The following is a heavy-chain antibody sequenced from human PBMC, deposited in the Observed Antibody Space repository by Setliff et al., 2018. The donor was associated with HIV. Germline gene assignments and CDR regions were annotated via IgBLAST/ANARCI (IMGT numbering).Heavy chain of an antibody. CDR1: GFTFSSYA. D-gene: IGHD6-13*01. CDR2: LRFDGSNQ. CDR3: AKDVARRLAAIGRRGFFDS. J-gene: IGHJ4*02. Sequence: GGSLRLSCEASGFTFSSYAMPWVRQAPGKGLEWVAFLRFDGSNQYYADSVKGRFTISRDNSRNTLYLQMHSLTPEDTAVYYCAKDVARRLAAIGRRGFFDSWGQGTLVTVSS. V-gene: IGHV3-30*02.